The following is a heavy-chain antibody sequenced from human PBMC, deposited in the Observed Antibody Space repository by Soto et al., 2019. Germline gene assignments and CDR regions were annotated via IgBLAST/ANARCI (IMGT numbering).Heavy chain of an antibody. J-gene: IGHJ5*02. D-gene: IGHD2-8*01. CDR1: GFTFSNYG. V-gene: IGHV3-30*18. CDR3: AKDPKCCTIGSHFLDNWFDP. Sequence: LRLSCAASGFTFSNYGMHWVRQTPGKGLEWVAVISYDGSHQFYTDSVKGRFTISRDNSKNTLYLQMNSLKTEDKAMYYCAKDPKCCTIGSHFLDNWFDPWGQGTLVTVSS. CDR2: ISYDGSHQ.